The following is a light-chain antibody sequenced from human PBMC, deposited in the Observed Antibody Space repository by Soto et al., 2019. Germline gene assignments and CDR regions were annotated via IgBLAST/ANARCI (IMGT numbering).Light chain of an antibody. V-gene: IGKV1-39*01. CDR1: QSISSY. J-gene: IGKJ3*01. Sequence: DIQMTQSPFSLSASVGDRVTITCRASQSISSYLNWYQQKPGKPPKLLIYAAVSLQSGVPSRFSGSGSGTDFTLTISSLQPEDFATYYCQQSYSTLTFGPGTKVDIK. CDR3: QQSYSTLT. CDR2: AAV.